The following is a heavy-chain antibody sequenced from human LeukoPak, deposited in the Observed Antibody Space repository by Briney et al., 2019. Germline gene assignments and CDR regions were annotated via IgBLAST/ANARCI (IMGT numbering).Heavy chain of an antibody. CDR2: IYTSGST. Sequence: PSETLSLTCAVYAGSYSGYYWSWIRQPPGKGLEWIGRIYTSGSTNYNPSLKSRVTISVDTSKNQFSLKLSSVTAADTAVYYCATTVLRYFDPYWFDPWGQGTLVTVSS. CDR3: ATTVLRYFDPYWFDP. J-gene: IGHJ5*02. CDR1: AGSYSGYY. D-gene: IGHD3-9*01. V-gene: IGHV4-59*10.